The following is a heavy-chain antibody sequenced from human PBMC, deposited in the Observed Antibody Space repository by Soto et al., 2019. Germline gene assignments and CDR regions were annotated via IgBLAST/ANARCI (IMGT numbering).Heavy chain of an antibody. J-gene: IGHJ4*02. CDR1: GYTLTSHA. Sequence: VASVKVSCKASGYTLTSHATHWLRQAPGQRLEWMGWINAGNGNPKYSQKFQGRVTITRDTSASTAYMELSSLRSEDSAAYYCASGVDYGEFDYWGQGTLITVSS. V-gene: IGHV1-3*01. D-gene: IGHD4-17*01. CDR3: ASGVDYGEFDY. CDR2: INAGNGNP.